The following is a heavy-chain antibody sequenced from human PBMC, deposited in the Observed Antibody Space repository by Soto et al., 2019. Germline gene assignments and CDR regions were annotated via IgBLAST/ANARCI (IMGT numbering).Heavy chain of an antibody. V-gene: IGHV3-49*03. CDR3: TSYFDQIFGVVIILAAYIDV. CDR2: IRRKAYGGTT. D-gene: IGHD3-3*01. Sequence: GGSERLSGTAGRLSLGEHGICCFLQDQRKGLEWVGFIRRKAYGGTTESAEYVKGRFTISRDDSKSIAYLQMNSLKTEDTAVYYCTSYFDQIFGVVIILAAYIDVWGKGT. J-gene: IGHJ6*03. CDR1: RLSLGEHG.